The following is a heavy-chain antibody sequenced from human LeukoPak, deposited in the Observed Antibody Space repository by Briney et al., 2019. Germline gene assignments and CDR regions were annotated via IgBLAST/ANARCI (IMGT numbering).Heavy chain of an antibody. V-gene: IGHV1-3*01. J-gene: IGHJ3*02. CDR1: GYTFTSYD. CDR3: AKRNDAFDI. Sequence: GASVKVSCKASGYTFTSYDFNWLRQATGQRLEWMGWVNAGNGNTKYSQKFQGRVTITRDTSASTAYMELSSLRSEDTAVYYCAKRNDAFDIWGQGTMVTVSS. CDR2: VNAGNGNT.